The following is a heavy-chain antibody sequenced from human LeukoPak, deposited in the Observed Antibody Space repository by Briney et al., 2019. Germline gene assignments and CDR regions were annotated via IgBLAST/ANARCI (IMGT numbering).Heavy chain of an antibody. D-gene: IGHD3-9*01. CDR2: INSDGSST. CDR3: ARPYDILTPNWFDP. CDR1: GFTFSSYW. J-gene: IGHJ5*02. V-gene: IGHV3-74*01. Sequence: GGSLRLSCAASGFTFSSYWMHWVRQAPGRGLVWVSRINSDGSSTSYADSVKGRFTISRDNAKNTLYLQMNSLRAEDTAVYYCARPYDILTPNWFDPWGQGTLVTVSS.